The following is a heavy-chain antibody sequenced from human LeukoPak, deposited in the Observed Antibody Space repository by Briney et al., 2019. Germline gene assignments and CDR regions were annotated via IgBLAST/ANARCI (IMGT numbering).Heavy chain of an antibody. D-gene: IGHD3-10*01. CDR3: VKVPKYYYGSGSYYEGYFDY. V-gene: IGHV3-64D*09. J-gene: IGHJ4*02. CDR2: ISSNGGST. Sequence: PGGSLRLSCSASGFTFSSYAMHWVRQAPGKGLEYVSAISSNGGSTYYADSVKGRFTISRDNSKNTLYLQMSSLRAEDTAVYYCVKVPKYYYGSGSYYEGYFDYWGQGTLVTVSS. CDR1: GFTFSSYA.